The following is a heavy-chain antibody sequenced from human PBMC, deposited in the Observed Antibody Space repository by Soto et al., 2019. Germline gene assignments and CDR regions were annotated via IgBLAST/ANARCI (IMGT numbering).Heavy chain of an antibody. J-gene: IGHJ6*03. CDR3: GRVPLITRVRGAVSYMDV. V-gene: IGHV1-18*01. CDR1: GYTFTSYG. Sequence: ASVKVSCKASGYTFTSYGISWVRQAPGQGLEWMGWISAYNGNTNYAQKLQSRVTMTTDTSTSTANVELRSLRSDATAVFYCGRVPLITRVRGAVSYMDVWGEGPTVTVP. CDR2: ISAYNGNT. D-gene: IGHD3-10*01.